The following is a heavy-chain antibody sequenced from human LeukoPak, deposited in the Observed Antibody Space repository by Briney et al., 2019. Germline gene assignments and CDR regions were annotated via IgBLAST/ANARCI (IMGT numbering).Heavy chain of an antibody. J-gene: IGHJ1*01. Sequence: GGSLRLSCAASGFTVSSNYMSWVRQAPGKGLEWVSAISGSGGSTYYADSVKGRFTISRDNSKNTLYLQMNSLRAEDTAVYYCAFTQWLVFYFQHWGQGTLVTVSS. D-gene: IGHD6-19*01. CDR3: AFTQWLVFYFQH. CDR1: GFTVSSNY. CDR2: ISGSGGST. V-gene: IGHV3-23*01.